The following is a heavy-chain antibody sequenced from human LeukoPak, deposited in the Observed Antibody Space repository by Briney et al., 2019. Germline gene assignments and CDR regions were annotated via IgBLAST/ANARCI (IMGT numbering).Heavy chain of an antibody. Sequence: ASVKVSCKVSGYTLTELSMHWVRQAPGKGLEWMGGFDPEDGETIYAQKFQGRVTMTEDTSTDTAYIELSSLRSEDTAVYYCATRHYYDSSGHPNDAFDIWGQGTMVTVSS. CDR1: GYTLTELS. V-gene: IGHV1-24*01. CDR2: FDPEDGET. J-gene: IGHJ3*02. D-gene: IGHD3-22*01. CDR3: ATRHYYDSSGHPNDAFDI.